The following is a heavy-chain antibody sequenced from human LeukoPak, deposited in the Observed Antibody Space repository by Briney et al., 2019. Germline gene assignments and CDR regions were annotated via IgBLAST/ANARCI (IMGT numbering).Heavy chain of an antibody. D-gene: IGHD1-26*01. CDR1: GFTFDDYA. CDR3: AKDMQWELLVVGAFDI. J-gene: IGHJ3*02. Sequence: GRSLRLSCAASGFTFDDYAMHWVRQAPGKGLEWVSGISRNSGSIGYADSVKGRFTISRDNAKNSLYLQMNSLRAEDMALYYCAKDMQWELLVVGAFDIWGQGTMVTVSS. CDR2: ISRNSGSI. V-gene: IGHV3-9*03.